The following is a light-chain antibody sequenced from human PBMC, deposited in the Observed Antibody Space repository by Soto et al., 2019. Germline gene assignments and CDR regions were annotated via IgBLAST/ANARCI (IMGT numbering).Light chain of an antibody. J-gene: IGLJ3*02. CDR1: GSNLEINF. Sequence: QSVLTQPPSVSAAPGQKVSISCSGSGSNLEINFVSWYQHLPGTAPKLFIFDNDKRPSGIPDRFSGSKSGTSATLGITGLQTGDEADYYCATWDNSLSVVVFGGGTQLTVL. CDR3: ATWDNSLSVVV. V-gene: IGLV1-51*01. CDR2: DND.